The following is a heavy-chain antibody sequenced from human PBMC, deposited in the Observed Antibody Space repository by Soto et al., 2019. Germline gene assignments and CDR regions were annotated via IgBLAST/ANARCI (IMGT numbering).Heavy chain of an antibody. CDR3: AALSGYDYDGSSKAHDAFDI. CDR2: ISWNSGSI. V-gene: IGHV3-9*01. Sequence: HPGGSLRLSCAASGFTFDDYAMHWVRQAPGKGLEWVSGISWNSGSIGYADSVKGRFTISRDNAKNSLYLQMNSLRAEDTALYYCAALSGYDYDGSSKAHDAFDIWGQGTMVTVSS. D-gene: IGHD5-12*01. CDR1: GFTFDDYA. J-gene: IGHJ3*02.